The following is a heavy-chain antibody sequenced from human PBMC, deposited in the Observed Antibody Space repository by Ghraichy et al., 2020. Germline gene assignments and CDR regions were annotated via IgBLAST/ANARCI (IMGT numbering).Heavy chain of an antibody. CDR3: ARGWLENSFDM. Sequence: GEPLNTSCGVSGFPVSGYSMDWVRQVPGKGPEWLSFIGPGGGPIYYDDSVRGRFTISRDDVTNSVFLHMSNLRVDDTALYYCARGWLENSFDMWGHGTMVTVSS. CDR1: GFPVSGYS. J-gene: IGHJ3*02. D-gene: IGHD5-12*01. V-gene: IGHV3-48*01. CDR2: IGPGGGPI.